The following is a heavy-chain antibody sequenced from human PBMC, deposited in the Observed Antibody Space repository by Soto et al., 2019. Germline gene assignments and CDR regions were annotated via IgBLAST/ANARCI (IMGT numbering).Heavy chain of an antibody. CDR1: GGTFSSYA. CDR2: IIPIFGTA. D-gene: IGHD6-13*01. V-gene: IGHV1-69*13. CDR3: ARVTRWSIAAAGTSYYFDY. Sequence: ASVKVSCKASGGTFSSYAISWVRQAPGQGLEWMGGIIPIFGTANYAQKFQGRVTITADESTSTAYMELSSLRSEDTAVYYCARVTRWSIAAAGTSYYFDYWGQGTLVTVSS. J-gene: IGHJ4*02.